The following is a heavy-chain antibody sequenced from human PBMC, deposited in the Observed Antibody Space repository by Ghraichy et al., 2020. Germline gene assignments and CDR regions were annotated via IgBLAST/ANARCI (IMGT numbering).Heavy chain of an antibody. V-gene: IGHV3-21*01. D-gene: IGHD3-22*01. J-gene: IGHJ6*02. Sequence: GGSLRLSCAASGFNFSRYSMNWVRQAPGKGLEWVSSISSSSYIYYADSLKGRFTISRDNAKNSLYLQMNSLRAEDTAIYYCASFYYDSRDIYYYGMDVWGQGTTVTVSS. CDR3: ASFYYDSRDIYYYGMDV. CDR2: ISSSSYI. CDR1: GFNFSRYS.